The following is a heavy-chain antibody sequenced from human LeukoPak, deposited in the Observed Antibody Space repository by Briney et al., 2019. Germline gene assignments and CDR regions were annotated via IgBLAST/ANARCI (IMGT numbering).Heavy chain of an antibody. CDR1: GGSISSGG. D-gene: IGHD3-16*01. CDR2: MSYDGRNK. V-gene: IGHV3-30*03. Sequence: LSLTCTVSGGSISSGGYYWSWVRQAPGKGLEWVAVMSYDGRNKYYSGSVRGRFSISRDNSKNTLYLPMTGLRPEDTALYYCARSYVSSVVFSGFDYWGQGVLVTVSS. CDR3: ARSYVSSVVFSGFDY. J-gene: IGHJ4*02.